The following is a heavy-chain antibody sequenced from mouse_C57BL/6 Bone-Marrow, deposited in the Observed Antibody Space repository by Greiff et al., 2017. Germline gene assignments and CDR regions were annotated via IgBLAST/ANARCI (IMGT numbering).Heavy chain of an antibody. V-gene: IGHV1-64*01. CDR1: GYTFTSYW. CDR2: IHPNSGST. Sequence: QVQLQQPGAELVKPGASVKLSCKASGYTFTSYWMHWVKQRPGQGLEWIGMIHPNSGSTNYNEKFKSKATLTVDKSSSTAYMQLSSLTSEVSAVYYCAREDYYYGSSPAYWGQGTLVTVSA. CDR3: AREDYYYGSSPAY. D-gene: IGHD1-1*01. J-gene: IGHJ3*01.